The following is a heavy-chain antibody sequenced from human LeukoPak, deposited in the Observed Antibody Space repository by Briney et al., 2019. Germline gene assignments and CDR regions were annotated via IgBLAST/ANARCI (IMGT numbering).Heavy chain of an antibody. D-gene: IGHD5-18*01. Sequence: QTGGSLRLSCAASGFTFSGYAMSWVRQAPGKGLEWVSAISGSGGSTYYADSVKGRFTISRDNSKNTLYLQMNSLRAEDTAVYYCAKEGSFEWIQLSTDYWGQGTLVTVSS. CDR3: AKEGSFEWIQLSTDY. CDR2: ISGSGGST. V-gene: IGHV3-23*01. J-gene: IGHJ4*02. CDR1: GFTFSGYA.